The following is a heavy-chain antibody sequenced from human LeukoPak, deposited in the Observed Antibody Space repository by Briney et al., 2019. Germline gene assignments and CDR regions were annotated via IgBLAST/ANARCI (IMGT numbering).Heavy chain of an antibody. D-gene: IGHD3-22*01. CDR2: INSDGSST. CDR3: AREGVYSYDSSGYFY. Sequence: GGSLRLSCAASGFTFSSYWMHWVRQAPGKGLVWVSRINSDGSSTSYADSVKGRFTISRDNAKNTLYLQMNSLRAEDTAVYYCAREGVYSYDSSGYFYWGQGTLVTVSS. V-gene: IGHV3-74*01. J-gene: IGHJ4*02. CDR1: GFTFSSYW.